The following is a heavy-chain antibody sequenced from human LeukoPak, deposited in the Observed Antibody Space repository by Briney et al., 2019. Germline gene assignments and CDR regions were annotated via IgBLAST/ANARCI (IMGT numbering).Heavy chain of an antibody. Sequence: VSVKVSCKASGGTFSSYAISWVRQAPGQGLEWMGWITTYNGNTNYAQKFQGRVTMTTDTSTGTVYMELGSLRSDDTAVYFCARSLDYYDSSGSFYYFYMDVWGKGTTVTVSS. CDR2: ITTYNGNT. CDR1: GGTFSSYA. D-gene: IGHD3-22*01. J-gene: IGHJ6*03. V-gene: IGHV1-18*01. CDR3: ARSLDYYDSSGSFYYFYMDV.